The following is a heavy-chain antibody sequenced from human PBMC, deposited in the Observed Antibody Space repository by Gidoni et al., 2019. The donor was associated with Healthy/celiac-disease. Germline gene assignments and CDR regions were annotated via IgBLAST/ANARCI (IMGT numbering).Heavy chain of an antibody. CDR1: GGTFSSYA. V-gene: IGHV1-69*06. J-gene: IGHJ6*02. CDR3: ASTIEYYDFWSGPPAYYGMDV. D-gene: IGHD3-3*01. Sequence: QVQLVQSGAEVRKPGSSVKDSSKAAGGTFSSYAISWVRQAPGQGLEWMGGIIPIFGTANYAQKFQGRVTITADKSTSTAYMELSSLRSEDTAVYYCASTIEYYDFWSGPPAYYGMDVWGQGTTVTVSS. CDR2: IIPIFGTA.